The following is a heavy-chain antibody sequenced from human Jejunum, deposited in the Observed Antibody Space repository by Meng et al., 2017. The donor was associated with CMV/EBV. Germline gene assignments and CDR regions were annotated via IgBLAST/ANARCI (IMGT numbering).Heavy chain of an antibody. J-gene: IGHJ5*02. CDR2: IYTDSGDT. CDR1: GYAFTNFA. CDR3: ARGVISYHDS. D-gene: IGHD3-16*01. V-gene: IGHV1-3*04. Sequence: SCKASGYAFTNFAIHWVRQAPGQRLEWMGWIYTDSGDTKFSQKFQGRVSFTRDTPATTAYMELTSPRSEDTAVYYCARGVISYHDSWGQGTLVTVSS.